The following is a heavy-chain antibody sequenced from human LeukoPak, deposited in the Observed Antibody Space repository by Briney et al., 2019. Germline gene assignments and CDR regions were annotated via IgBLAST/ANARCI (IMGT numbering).Heavy chain of an antibody. D-gene: IGHD6-19*01. CDR2: IHTRGST. V-gene: IGHV4-4*07. J-gene: IGHJ4*02. Sequence: PSETLSLSCTVSGVSVSNYHWSWIRQPAGKGPEWVGQIHTRGSTNYDPPLKGRFTMSIDTPENQLSLTIKSVTVADTAVYYCARRDISSGWSFDYWGQGTLVSVSS. CDR3: ARRDISSGWSFDY. CDR1: GVSVSNYH.